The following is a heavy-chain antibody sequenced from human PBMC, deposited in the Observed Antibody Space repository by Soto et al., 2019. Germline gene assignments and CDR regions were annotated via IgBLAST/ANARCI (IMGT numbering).Heavy chain of an antibody. V-gene: IGHV3-23*01. CDR2: IGGTDGDSDGVP. CDR3: VKRGRSWGALDF. J-gene: IGHJ3*01. Sequence: VQLLESGGDLVQPGGSLRLSCVASGFILNNYAMSWVRQAPGKGLVWVSTIGGTDGDSDGVPWYEDSVKERFTISRDSCANTLFLHMHNLRADDSALYYFVKRGRSWGALDFWGQGTTVVVSS. D-gene: IGHD2-15*01. CDR1: GFILNNYA.